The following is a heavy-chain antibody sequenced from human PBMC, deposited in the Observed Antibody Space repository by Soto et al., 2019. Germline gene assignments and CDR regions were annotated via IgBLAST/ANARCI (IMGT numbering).Heavy chain of an antibody. CDR2: IYYSGST. CDR3: ARAPRGNYGYPSYFDY. J-gene: IGHJ4*02. V-gene: IGHV4-59*01. Sequence: SETLSLTCTVSGCSISSYYWSWIRQPPGKGLEWIGYIYYSGSTNYNPSLKSRVTISVDTSKNQFSLKLSSVTAADTAVYYCARAPRGNYGYPSYFDYWGQGTLVTAPQ. D-gene: IGHD3-10*01. CDR1: GCSISSYY.